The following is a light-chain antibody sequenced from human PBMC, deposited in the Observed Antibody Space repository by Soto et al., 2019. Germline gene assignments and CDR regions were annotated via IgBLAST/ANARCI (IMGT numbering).Light chain of an antibody. CDR2: EAS. V-gene: IGKV1-5*02. Sequence: DIQMTQSPSAVSASVGDTVTIICRASQSISKWLAWYQQKPGTAPKLLIYEASKLESGVSPRFSGSGSGTEVTLTITSLQAGDFATYYCQQYNSFLFTVGPGTKVDIK. J-gene: IGKJ3*01. CDR1: QSISKW. CDR3: QQYNSFLFT.